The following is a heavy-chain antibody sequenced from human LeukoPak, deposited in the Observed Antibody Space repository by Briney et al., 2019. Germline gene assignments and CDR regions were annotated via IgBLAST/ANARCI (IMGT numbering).Heavy chain of an antibody. Sequence: GGSLRLSCAASGFTFSSYAMHWVRQAPGKGLEWVAVISYDGSNKYYADSVKGRFTISRDNSKNTLYLQMNSLRAEDTAVYYCARGGYYYDSSGYYYNWGQGTLVTVSS. D-gene: IGHD3-22*01. J-gene: IGHJ4*02. CDR3: ARGGYYYDSSGYYYN. V-gene: IGHV3-30-3*01. CDR1: GFTFSSYA. CDR2: ISYDGSNK.